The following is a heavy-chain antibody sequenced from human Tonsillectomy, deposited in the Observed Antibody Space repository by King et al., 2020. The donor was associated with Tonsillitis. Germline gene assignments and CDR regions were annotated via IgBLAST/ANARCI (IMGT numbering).Heavy chain of an antibody. CDR3: AREFKRDCSSTSCHFLY. CDR1: GYTFTSYA. Sequence: QLVQSGSELKKPGASVKVSCKASGYTFTSYAMNWVRQAPGQGLEWMGWINTNTGNPTYAQGFTGRFVFSLDTSVTTAYLQISSLKGEDTAVYYCAREFKRDCSSTSCHFLYWGQGTLVTVSS. V-gene: IGHV7-4-1*02. D-gene: IGHD2-2*01. J-gene: IGHJ4*02. CDR2: INTNTGNP.